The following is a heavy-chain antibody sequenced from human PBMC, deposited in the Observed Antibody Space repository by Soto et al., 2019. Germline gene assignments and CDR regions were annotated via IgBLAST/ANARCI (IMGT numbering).Heavy chain of an antibody. CDR1: GGTFSSYA. CDR3: ARAEGGYCSSTSCPGYYYGMDV. V-gene: IGHV1-69*01. CDR2: IIPIFGTA. J-gene: IGHJ6*02. Sequence: QVQLVQSGAEVKKPGSSVKVSCKASGGTFSSYAISWVRQAPGQGLEWMGGIIPIFGTANYAQKFQGRVTITADESTSTAYMELSSLRSKDTAVYYCARAEGGYCSSTSCPGYYYGMDVWGQGTTVTVSS. D-gene: IGHD2-2*01.